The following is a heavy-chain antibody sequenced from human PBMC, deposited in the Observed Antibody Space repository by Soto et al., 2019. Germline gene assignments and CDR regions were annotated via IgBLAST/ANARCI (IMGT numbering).Heavy chain of an antibody. CDR3: ARTRYSSGWYKAAFDI. CDR1: GGSFSGYY. J-gene: IGHJ3*02. CDR2: INHSGST. V-gene: IGHV4-34*01. Sequence: PSETLSLTCAVYGGSFSGYYWSWIRQPPGKGLEWIGEINHSGSTNYNPSLKSRVTISVDTSKNQFSLKLSSVTAADTAVYCCARTRYSSGWYKAAFDIWGQGTMVTVSS. D-gene: IGHD6-19*01.